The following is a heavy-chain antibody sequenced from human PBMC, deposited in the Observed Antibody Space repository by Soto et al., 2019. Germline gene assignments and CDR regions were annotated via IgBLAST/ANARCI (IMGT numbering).Heavy chain of an antibody. CDR3: SRGGGFCGGNCGVGGIDY. CDR1: GFIFNRYG. Sequence: GGSRRLSCEASGFIFNRYGMHWVRQVQGKGLEWVADIWYDGNTKNYADSVKGRFTISRDNSKNTLYLQRNSRRAEDKAVYDLSRGGGFCGGNCGVGGIDYWVQGTLVTVSS. CDR2: IWYDGNTK. V-gene: IGHV3-33*01. D-gene: IGHD2-21*02. J-gene: IGHJ4*02.